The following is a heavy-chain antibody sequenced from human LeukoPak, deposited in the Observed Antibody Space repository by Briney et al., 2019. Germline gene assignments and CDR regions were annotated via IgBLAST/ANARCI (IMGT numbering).Heavy chain of an antibody. CDR2: IKQDGSEK. D-gene: IGHD3-22*01. V-gene: IGHV3-7*01. J-gene: IGHJ5*02. CDR1: GFTFSRYW. Sequence: HPGGSLRLSCAASGFTFSRYWMTWVRQAPGKGLEWVANIKQDGSEKYYVDSVKGRFTISRDNAKNSLYLQMNSLRAEDTAVYYCAGQKGTLIAHNWFDPWGQGTLVTVSS. CDR3: AGQKGTLIAHNWFDP.